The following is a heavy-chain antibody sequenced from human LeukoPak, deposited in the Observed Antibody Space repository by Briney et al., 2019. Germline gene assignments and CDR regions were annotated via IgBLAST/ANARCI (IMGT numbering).Heavy chain of an antibody. J-gene: IGHJ4*02. Sequence: GGSLRLSCAASGFTFSSYAMSWVRQAPGKGLEWVSAISGSGGSTYYADSVKGRFTISRDNSKNTLYLQMNSLRAEDTAVYYCAKVLWFGELILPFDYWGQGTLVTVSS. CDR1: GFTFSSYA. V-gene: IGHV3-23*01. D-gene: IGHD3-10*01. CDR3: AKVLWFGELILPFDY. CDR2: ISGSGGST.